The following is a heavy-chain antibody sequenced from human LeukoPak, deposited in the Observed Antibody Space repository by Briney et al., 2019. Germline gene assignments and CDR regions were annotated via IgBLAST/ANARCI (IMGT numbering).Heavy chain of an antibody. V-gene: IGHV1-18*01. CDR1: GYTFTSYG. J-gene: IGHJ4*02. CDR3: ARTYYDILTGYYSLVDY. D-gene: IGHD3-9*01. Sequence: ASVKVSCKASGYTFTSYGISWVRQAPGQGLEWMGWISAYNGNTNYAQKLQGRVTMTTDTSTSTAYMELRSLRSDDTAVYYCARTYYDILTGYYSLVDYWGQGTLVTVSS. CDR2: ISAYNGNT.